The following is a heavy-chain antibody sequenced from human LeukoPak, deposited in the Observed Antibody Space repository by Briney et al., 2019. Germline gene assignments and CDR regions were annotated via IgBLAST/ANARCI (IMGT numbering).Heavy chain of an antibody. CDR1: GFPFSSYA. J-gene: IGHJ4*02. Sequence: GGSLRLSCAASGFPFSSYAMSWVRQAPGKGLEWVSDISDSGGSRSYADSVKGRFTIPRDNSKNTLYLQMNSLRAEDTAVYYCAKDLRIATTGSFDYWGQGTLVTVSS. CDR2: ISDSGGSR. V-gene: IGHV3-23*01. D-gene: IGHD6-13*01. CDR3: AKDLRIATTGSFDY.